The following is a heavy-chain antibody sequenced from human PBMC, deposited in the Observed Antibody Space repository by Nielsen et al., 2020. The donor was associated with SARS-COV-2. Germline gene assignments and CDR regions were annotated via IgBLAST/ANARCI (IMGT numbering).Heavy chain of an antibody. CDR2: IYYSGST. V-gene: IGHV4-39*01. J-gene: IGHJ4*02. CDR3: ARSVHYYDFWSGSKYFDY. Sequence: SETLSLTCAVYGGSFSGYYWGWIRQPPGKGLEWIGSIYYSGSTYYNPSLKSRVTISVDTSKNQFSLKLSSVTAADTAVYYCARSVHYYDFWSGSKYFDYWGQGTLVTVSS. CDR1: GGSFSGYY. D-gene: IGHD3-3*01.